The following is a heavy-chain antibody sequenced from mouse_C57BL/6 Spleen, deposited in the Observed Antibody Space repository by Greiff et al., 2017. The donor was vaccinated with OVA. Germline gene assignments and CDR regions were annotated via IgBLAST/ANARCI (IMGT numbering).Heavy chain of an antibody. V-gene: IGHV1-82*01. J-gene: IGHJ4*01. Sequence: VQLQQSGPELVKPGASVKISCKASGYAFSSSWMNWVKQRPGKGLEWIGRIYPGDGDTNYNGKFKGKATLTADKSSSTAYMQLSSLTSEDSAVYFCARTGMDYWGQGTSVTVSS. CDR2: IYPGDGDT. CDR3: ARTGMDY. CDR1: GYAFSSSW.